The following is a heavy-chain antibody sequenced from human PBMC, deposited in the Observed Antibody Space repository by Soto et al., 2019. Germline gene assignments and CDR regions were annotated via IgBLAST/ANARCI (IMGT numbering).Heavy chain of an antibody. CDR2: ITSSSRYI. Sequence: GGSLRLSLTASGFTFSSYSMNWVRHARVKGLEWVSSITSSSRYIYYEAPVHGRFNTSRDNAKHSLYLQMNSLRAEDTALYYCAKGQPGDTLMDRFDPWGQGTLLTAYS. CDR3: AKGQPGDTLMDRFDP. D-gene: IGHD2-8*01. V-gene: IGHV3-21*04. J-gene: IGHJ5*02. CDR1: GFTFSSYS.